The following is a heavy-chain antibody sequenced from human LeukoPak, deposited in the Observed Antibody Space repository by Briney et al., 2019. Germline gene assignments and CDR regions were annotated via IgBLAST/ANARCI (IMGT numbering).Heavy chain of an antibody. Sequence: SETLSLTCTVSGGSISSYYSSWIRQPPGKGLEWIGYIYYRGSTNYNPSLKSRVTISVDTSKNQFSLKLSSVTAADTAVYYCARGRRYCSSTSCYPHWFDPWGQGTLVTVSS. D-gene: IGHD2-2*01. CDR3: ARGRRYCSSTSCYPHWFDP. CDR1: GGSISSYY. V-gene: IGHV4-59*12. CDR2: IYYRGST. J-gene: IGHJ5*02.